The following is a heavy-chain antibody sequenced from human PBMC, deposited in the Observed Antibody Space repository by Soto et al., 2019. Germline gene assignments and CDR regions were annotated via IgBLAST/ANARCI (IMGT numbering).Heavy chain of an antibody. Sequence: SETLSLTCTVSGGSISSSSYYWGWIRQPPGKGLEWIGSIYYSGSTYYNPSLKSRVTISVDTSKNQFSLKLSSVTAADTAVYYCARLYRSRDNYYDSSGPDYWGQGTLVTVSS. CDR3: ARLYRSRDNYYDSSGPDY. CDR1: GGSISSSSYY. D-gene: IGHD3-22*01. V-gene: IGHV4-39*07. CDR2: IYYSGST. J-gene: IGHJ4*02.